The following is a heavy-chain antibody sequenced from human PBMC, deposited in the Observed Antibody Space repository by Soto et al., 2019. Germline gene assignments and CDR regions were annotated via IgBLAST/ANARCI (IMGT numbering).Heavy chain of an antibody. J-gene: IGHJ4*02. CDR2: INAGNGNT. D-gene: IGHD6-19*01. V-gene: IGHV1-3*01. Sequence: QVQLVQSGAEVKKPGASVKVSCKASGYTFTSYAMHWVRQAPGQRLEWMGWINAGNGNTKYSQKFQGRGTITRDTSASTAYMELSSLRSEDTAVYYCARETSGIAVAGTFDYWGQGTLVTVSS. CDR3: ARETSGIAVAGTFDY. CDR1: GYTFTSYA.